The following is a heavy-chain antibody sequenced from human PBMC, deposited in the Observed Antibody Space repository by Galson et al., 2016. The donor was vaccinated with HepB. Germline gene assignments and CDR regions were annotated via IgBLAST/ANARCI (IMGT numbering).Heavy chain of an antibody. CDR2: ISSGSSYI. CDR3: VRDRTYSGSYLDAFGI. CDR1: GFTFSRYE. Sequence: SLRLSCAASGFTFSRYEMNWVRQAPGKGLEWVSYISSGSSYIYDADSVKGRFTISRDNAKNSLYLQMNSLRAEDTAVYYCVRDRTYSGSYLDAFGIWGQGTMVTVPS. D-gene: IGHD1-26*01. V-gene: IGHV3-21*05. J-gene: IGHJ3*02.